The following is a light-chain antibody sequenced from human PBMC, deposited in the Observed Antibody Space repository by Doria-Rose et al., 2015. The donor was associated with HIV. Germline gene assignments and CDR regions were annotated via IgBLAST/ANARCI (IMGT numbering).Light chain of an antibody. CDR1: QDIYSA. CDR3: QQFNSYPRT. V-gene: IGKV1-13*02. CDR2: DAS. J-gene: IGKJ2*01. Sequence: VTQSPSSLSASIGDRVTFACRASQDIYSALAWYRQEPGQPPRLLIYDASTLESGVPSRFGGSGSGTNFTLTISGLQPEDFATYYCQQFNSYPRTFGQGTKLEI.